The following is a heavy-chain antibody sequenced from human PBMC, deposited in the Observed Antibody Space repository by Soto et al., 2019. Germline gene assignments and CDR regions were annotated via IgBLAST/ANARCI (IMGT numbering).Heavy chain of an antibody. V-gene: IGHV1-2*02. D-gene: IGHD6-19*01. J-gene: IGHJ6*02. CDR2: INPNSGGT. CDR3: ARIAVAGYLFHQGMDV. Sequence: ASVKVSCKASGYTFTDYYMHWVRQAPGQGLEWMGWINPNSGGTNYAQKFQGRVAMTSDTSITTAYMEVSSLRSDDTAVYYCARIAVAGYLFHQGMDVWGQGTTVTVSS. CDR1: GYTFTDYY.